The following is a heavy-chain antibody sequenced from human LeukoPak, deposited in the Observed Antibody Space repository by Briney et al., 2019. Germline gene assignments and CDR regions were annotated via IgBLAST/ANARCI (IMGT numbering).Heavy chain of an antibody. J-gene: IGHJ5*02. V-gene: IGHV1-2*02. D-gene: IGHD2-2*01. CDR3: ARNAYCDSTNCYAWFDL. CDR1: GYTFTDYY. Sequence: GASVKVSCKASGYTFTDYYIHWVRQAPGQGLEWMGWIVPHSGGTNYAQNYQGRITMTRDTSISTAYMELSSLRSDDTAVYYCARNAYCDSTNCYAWFDLWGQGTLVTVSS. CDR2: IVPHSGGT.